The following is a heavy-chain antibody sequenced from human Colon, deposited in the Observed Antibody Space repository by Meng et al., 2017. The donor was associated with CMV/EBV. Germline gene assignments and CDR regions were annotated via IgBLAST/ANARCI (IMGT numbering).Heavy chain of an antibody. J-gene: IGHJ4*02. CDR3: ARGPLYDAVDY. Sequence: SWAAPGFKFGSHWMQWVRQAPGKGLMGVARINTDGITANYADYVKGRFTISRDNAKNTLYLQMNSLRAEDTAVYYCARGPLYDAVDYWGQGTLVTVSS. V-gene: IGHV3-74*01. CDR2: INTDGITA. D-gene: IGHD2-2*02. CDR1: GFKFGSHW.